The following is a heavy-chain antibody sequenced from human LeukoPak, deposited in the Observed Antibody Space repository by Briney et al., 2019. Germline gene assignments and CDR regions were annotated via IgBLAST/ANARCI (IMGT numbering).Heavy chain of an antibody. CDR3: ARSIAARGIYFDY. J-gene: IGHJ4*02. Sequence: SETLSLTCTVSGGSISSYYWSWIRQPPGKGLGWIGYIYYSGSTNYNPSLKSRVTISVDTSKNQFSLKLSSVTAADTAVYYCARSIAARGIYFDYWGQGTLVTVSS. V-gene: IGHV4-59*01. CDR2: IYYSGST. CDR1: GGSISSYY. D-gene: IGHD6-6*01.